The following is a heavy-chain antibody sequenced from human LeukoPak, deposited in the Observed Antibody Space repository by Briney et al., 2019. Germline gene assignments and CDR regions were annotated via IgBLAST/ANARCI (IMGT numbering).Heavy chain of an antibody. CDR3: ARDGSSWISLYYYYYMDV. Sequence: PGGSLRLSCAASGFTFSISDMHWFRQAPGKGLDWVAFIRYDGNNKYYSDSVKDRLNITRDHSKHTLYQQMNSLRAEDTAVYYCARDGSSWISLYYYYYMDVWGKGTTVTVSS. CDR1: GFTFSISD. CDR2: IRYDGNNK. D-gene: IGHD2-2*01. J-gene: IGHJ6*03. V-gene: IGHV3-30*02.